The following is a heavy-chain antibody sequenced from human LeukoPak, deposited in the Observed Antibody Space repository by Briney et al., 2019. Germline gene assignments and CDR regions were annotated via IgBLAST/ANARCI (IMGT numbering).Heavy chain of an antibody. J-gene: IGHJ4*02. Sequence: SETLSLTCTVSGGSISGGDYYWSWIRQPPGQGLEWIGYIYYSGSTYYNPSLKSRVTLSADMSKNQISLKLISVTAADTAVYYCAGHHPRNTVDFWGQGTLVTVSS. CDR1: GGSISGGDYY. D-gene: IGHD2/OR15-2a*01. CDR3: AGHHPRNTVDF. V-gene: IGHV4-30-4*01. CDR2: IYYSGST.